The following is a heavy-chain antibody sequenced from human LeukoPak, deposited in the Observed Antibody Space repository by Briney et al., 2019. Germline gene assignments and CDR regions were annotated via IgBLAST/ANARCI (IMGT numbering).Heavy chain of an antibody. CDR1: GYTFTSYG. Sequence: ASVKVSCKASGYTFTSYGTSWVRQASGKGLEWMGRINPNSGGTNYAQKFQGRVTMTRDTSISTAYMELSRLRSDDTAVYYCARALYYDTSGYTYFDYWGQGTLVTVSS. V-gene: IGHV1-2*06. CDR3: ARALYYDTSGYTYFDY. D-gene: IGHD3-22*01. CDR2: INPNSGGT. J-gene: IGHJ4*02.